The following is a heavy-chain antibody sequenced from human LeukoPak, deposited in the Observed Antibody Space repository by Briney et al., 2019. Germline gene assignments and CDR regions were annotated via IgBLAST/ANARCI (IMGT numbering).Heavy chain of an antibody. CDR2: IYYCGST. CDR3: ARTSSWYYFDY. J-gene: IGHJ4*02. Sequence: SETLSLTCTVSGGSISSSSYYWGWIRQPPGKGLEWIGSIYYCGSTYYNPSLKSRVTISVDTSKNQFSLRLSSVTATDTAVYYCARTSSWYYFDYWGQGTLVTVSS. D-gene: IGHD6-13*01. V-gene: IGHV4-39*07. CDR1: GGSISSSSYY.